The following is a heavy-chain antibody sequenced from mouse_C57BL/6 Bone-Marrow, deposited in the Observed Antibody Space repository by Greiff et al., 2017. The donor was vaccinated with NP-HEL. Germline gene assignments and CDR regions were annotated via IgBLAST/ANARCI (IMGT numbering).Heavy chain of an antibody. D-gene: IGHD2-4*01. CDR1: GYTFTSYW. V-gene: IGHV1-61*01. CDR3: ARRIYYDYVYYFDY. J-gene: IGHJ2*01. Sequence: QVQLQQPGAELVRPGSSVKLSCKASGYTFTSYWMDWVKQRPGQGLEWIGNIYPSDSETHYNQKFKDKATLTVDKSSSTAYMQLSSLTSEDSAVYYCARRIYYDYVYYFDYWGQGTTLTVSS. CDR2: IYPSDSET.